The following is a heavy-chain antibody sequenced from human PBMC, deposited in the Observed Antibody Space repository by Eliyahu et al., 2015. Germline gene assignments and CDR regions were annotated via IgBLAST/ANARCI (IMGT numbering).Heavy chain of an antibody. CDR2: ISSSSSTI. J-gene: IGHJ2*01. D-gene: IGHD3-16*01. CDR1: GFXFSSYX. V-gene: IGHV3-48*02. Sequence: EVQLVESGGGLVQPGGSLRLXXAAXGFXFSSYXMNWVRXAPXKGLEWVSYISSSSSTIYYADSVKGRFTISRDNAKNSLYLQMNSLRDEDTAVYYCARVPLIHWYFDLWGRGTLVTVSS. CDR3: ARVPLIHWYFDL.